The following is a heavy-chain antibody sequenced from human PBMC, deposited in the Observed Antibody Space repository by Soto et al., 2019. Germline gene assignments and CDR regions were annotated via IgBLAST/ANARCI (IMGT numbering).Heavy chain of an antibody. J-gene: IGHJ6*02. Sequence: GGSLRLSCAASGFTFSNKAMSWVRQAPGKGLEWVSGISGSGGSTNYADSVKSRFTISRDNPKNTLYLQMNSLRVDDTAVYYCAKEQWLVRVYYGMDVWGQGTTVTVSS. D-gene: IGHD6-19*01. CDR2: ISGSGGST. CDR3: AKEQWLVRVYYGMDV. CDR1: GFTFSNKA. V-gene: IGHV3-23*01.